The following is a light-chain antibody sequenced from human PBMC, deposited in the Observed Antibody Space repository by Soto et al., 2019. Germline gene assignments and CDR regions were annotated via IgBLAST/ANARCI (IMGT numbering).Light chain of an antibody. CDR3: QHYSTYSGT. J-gene: IGKJ3*01. CDR1: QSISTW. CDR2: WAS. V-gene: IGKV1-5*03. Sequence: DIHMTQSPATLSASVGDRVTITCRASQSISTWLARYQQKPGKAPQLLIYWASSLEGGVPSRFSGSGSGTEFTLTISSLQPDYVATYDGQHYSTYSGTFGPGTKVDSK.